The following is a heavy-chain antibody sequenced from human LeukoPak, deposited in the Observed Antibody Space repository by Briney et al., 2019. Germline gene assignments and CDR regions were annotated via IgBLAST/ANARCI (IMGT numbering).Heavy chain of an antibody. V-gene: IGHV1-2*02. J-gene: IGHJ4*02. Sequence: ASVKVSCKASGYTFSGTGWYLYWLRQAPGQGLECMGWIHPNNGDTAYAQKFEGRVAMTRDTSISTAYMELRRLRPDDTAVYFCARDGPAQMVDLDYWGQGTLSPSPQ. CDR1: GYTFSGTGWY. CDR3: ARDGPAQMVDLDY. CDR2: IHPNNGDT. D-gene: IGHD3-10*01.